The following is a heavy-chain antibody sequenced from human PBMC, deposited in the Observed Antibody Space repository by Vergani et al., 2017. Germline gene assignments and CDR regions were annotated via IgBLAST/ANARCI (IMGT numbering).Heavy chain of an antibody. CDR2: IIPIFGTA. CDR3: AREPNVEMATTSYFDY. CDR1: GYTFTNYA. Sequence: QVQLVQSGSEVKKPGASVKVSCRASGYTFTNYALNWVRQAPGQGLEWMGGIIPIFGTANYAQKFQGRVTITADESTSTAYMELSSLRSEDTAVYYCAREPNVEMATTSYFDYWGQGTLVTVSS. D-gene: IGHD5-24*01. J-gene: IGHJ4*02. V-gene: IGHV1-69*01.